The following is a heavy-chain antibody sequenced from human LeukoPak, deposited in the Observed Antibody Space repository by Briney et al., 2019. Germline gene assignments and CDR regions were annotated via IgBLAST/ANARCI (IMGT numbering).Heavy chain of an antibody. J-gene: IGHJ6*03. CDR1: GGSFSSYY. D-gene: IGHD6-13*01. CDR2: IYTSGST. V-gene: IGHV4-59*10. Sequence: PSETLSLTCAVYGGSFSSYYWSWIRQPAGKGLEWIGRIYTSGSTNYNPSLKSRVTMSVDTSKSQFSLKLSSVTAADTAVYYCARSEAAAGPLYYYYYMDVWGKGTTVTISS. CDR3: ARSEAAAGPLYYYYYMDV.